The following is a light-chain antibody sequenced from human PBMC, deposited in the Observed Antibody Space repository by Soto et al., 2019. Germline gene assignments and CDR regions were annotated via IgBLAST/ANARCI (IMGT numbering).Light chain of an antibody. CDR3: QQRSSWPIT. Sequence: EIVMTQSPATLSVSPGDRATLSCRASQSVTSNLAWYQQKPGQAPRLLIYGASTRATGIPARFSGSGSGTEFTLTISSLQSEDFAVYYCQQRSSWPITFGQGTRLEI. V-gene: IGKV3-15*01. CDR1: QSVTSN. CDR2: GAS. J-gene: IGKJ5*01.